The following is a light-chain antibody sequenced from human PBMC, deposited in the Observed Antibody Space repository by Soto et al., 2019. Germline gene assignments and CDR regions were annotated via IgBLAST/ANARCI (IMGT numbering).Light chain of an antibody. V-gene: IGLV2-14*03. Sequence: QSALTQPASVSGSPGQSITISCTGTSSDVGVYDYVSWYQQHPGKAPKLLIYDVSNRPAGISNHFSGSKSGNTASLTISGLQAEDEADYYCSSYTTSATRVFGGGTKLTV. CDR2: DVS. J-gene: IGLJ2*01. CDR1: SSDVGVYDY. CDR3: SSYTTSATRV.